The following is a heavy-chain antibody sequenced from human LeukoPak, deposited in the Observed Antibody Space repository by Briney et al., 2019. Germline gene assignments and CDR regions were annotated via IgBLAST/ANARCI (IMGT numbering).Heavy chain of an antibody. CDR2: FSGTSTN. CDR3: WLGATEIDY. CDR1: GFTFSSYA. D-gene: IGHD1-26*01. J-gene: IGHJ4*02. V-gene: IGHV3-23*01. Sequence: GGSLRLSCAASGFTFSSYAMSWVRQAPGKGLEWVSTFSGTSTNSYADAVKGRVTISRDNSKNTLYLQMNSLRAEDTAVYYCWLGATEIDYWGQRTLVTVSS.